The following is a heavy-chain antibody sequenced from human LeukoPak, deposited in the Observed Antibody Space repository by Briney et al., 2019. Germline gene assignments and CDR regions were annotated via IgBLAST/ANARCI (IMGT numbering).Heavy chain of an antibody. CDR3: ARAPGERSGLDYWFDP. D-gene: IGHD6-19*01. CDR1: GYTFTGYY. CDR2: INPNSGGT. V-gene: IGHV1-2*06. Sequence: ASVKVSCKASGYTFTGYYMHWVRQAPGQGLEWMGRINPNSGGTNYARKFQGRVTMTRDTSISTAYMELSRLRSDDTAVYYCARAPGERSGLDYWFDPWGQGTLVTVSS. J-gene: IGHJ5*02.